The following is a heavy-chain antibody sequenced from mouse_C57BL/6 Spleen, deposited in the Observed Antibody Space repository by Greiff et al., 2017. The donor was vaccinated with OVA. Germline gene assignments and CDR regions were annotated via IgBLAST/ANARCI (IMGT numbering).Heavy chain of an antibody. D-gene: IGHD2-3*01. CDR1: GYAFSSSW. J-gene: IGHJ4*01. V-gene: IGHV1-82*01. CDR3: ARDGQPDGDYAMDY. Sequence: QVQLKESGPELVKPGASVKISCKASGYAFSSSWMNWVKQRPGKGLEWIGRIYPGDGDTNYNGKFKGKATLTADKSSSTAYMQLSSLTSEDSAVYFCARDGQPDGDYAMDYWGQGTSVTVSS. CDR2: IYPGDGDT.